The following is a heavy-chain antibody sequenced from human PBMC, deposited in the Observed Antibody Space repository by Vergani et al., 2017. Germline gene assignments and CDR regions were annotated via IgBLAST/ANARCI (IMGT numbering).Heavy chain of an antibody. J-gene: IGHJ5*02. Sequence: QVQLVESGGGVVQPGRSLRLSCAASGFTFSSYGMHWVRQAPGKGLEWVAVISYDGSNKYYADSVKGRFTISRDNSKNTLYLQMNSLRAEDTAVYYCAKDGAPPLFLQIWFGELGGWFDPWGQGTLVTVSS. V-gene: IGHV3-30*18. CDR1: GFTFSSYG. CDR2: ISYDGSNK. D-gene: IGHD3-10*01. CDR3: AKDGAPPLFLQIWFGELGGWFDP.